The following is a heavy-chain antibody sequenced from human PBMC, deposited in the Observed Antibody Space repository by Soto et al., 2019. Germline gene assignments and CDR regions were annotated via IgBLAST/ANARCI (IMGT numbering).Heavy chain of an antibody. V-gene: IGHV3-23*01. CDR2: ITSNGDST. D-gene: IGHD2-2*02. CDR1: GFDFNKYA. J-gene: IGHJ4*02. CDR3: AKDPPSYTTSPFYFDS. Sequence: PGGSLRLSCAAFGFDFNKYAMTWVRQAPGKGLQWVSSITSNGDSTYYADSVKGRFTTSRDNSKNTLYLQMNSLRADDTAVFYCAKDPPSYTTSPFYFDSWGQGTLVTVYS.